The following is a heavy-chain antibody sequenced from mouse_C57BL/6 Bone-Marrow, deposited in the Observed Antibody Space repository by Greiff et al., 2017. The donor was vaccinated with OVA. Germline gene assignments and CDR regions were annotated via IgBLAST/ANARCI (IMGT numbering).Heavy chain of an antibody. J-gene: IGHJ2*01. CDR1: GYAFSSSW. CDR3: ARHEYGYYASYFVY. V-gene: IGHV1-82*01. Sequence: VQLQQSGPELVKPGASVKISCKASGYAFSSSWMNWVKQRPGKGLEWIGRIYPGDGDTNYNGKFKGKATLTADKSSSTAYMQLSSLTSEDPAVYFCARHEYGYYASYFVYLGQGTPRTVSP. CDR2: IYPGDGDT. D-gene: IGHD2-10*02.